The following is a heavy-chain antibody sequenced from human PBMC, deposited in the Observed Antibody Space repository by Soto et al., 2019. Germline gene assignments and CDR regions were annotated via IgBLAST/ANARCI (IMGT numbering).Heavy chain of an antibody. Sequence: SETLSLTCTVSGGSISSYYWSWIRQPPGKGLEWIGYIYYSGSTNYNPSLKSRVTISVDTSKNQFSLKLSSVTAADTAVYYCASVSYDYSNSGPPYYYYYMDVWGKGTTVTVSS. V-gene: IGHV4-59*08. J-gene: IGHJ6*03. D-gene: IGHD4-4*01. CDR2: IYYSGST. CDR3: ASVSYDYSNSGPPYYYYYMDV. CDR1: GGSISSYY.